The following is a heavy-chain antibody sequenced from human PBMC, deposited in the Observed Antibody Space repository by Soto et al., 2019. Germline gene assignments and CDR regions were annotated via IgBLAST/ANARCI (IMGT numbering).Heavy chain of an antibody. J-gene: IGHJ6*03. D-gene: IGHD6-6*01. V-gene: IGHV3-21*04. CDR2: MNWNSYYI. Sequence: GGSLRLSCAASGFTFSSYSMNWVRQAPGKGLEWVSSMNWNSYYIYYGDSMRGRFTASRDNAKNSLYLQMNSLRAEDTAVYYCAREYSSSAQPRYYYYMDVWGKGTTVTVSS. CDR1: GFTFSSYS. CDR3: AREYSSSAQPRYYYYMDV.